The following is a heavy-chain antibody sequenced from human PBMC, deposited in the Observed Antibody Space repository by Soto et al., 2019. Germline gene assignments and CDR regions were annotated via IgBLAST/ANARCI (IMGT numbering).Heavy chain of an antibody. Sequence: GGSLRLSCAASGFTFDDYARHWVQQAPGKGLEWVSGISWYSGSIDYADSVKGRFTISRDNANNSLYLQMNSLRAEDNAVDYYSKPSLGSSYFKGAFDIWGQGTTVTVS. D-gene: IGHD6-6*01. CDR3: SKPSLGSSYFKGAFDI. CDR2: ISWYSGSI. J-gene: IGHJ3*02. CDR1: GFTFDDYA. V-gene: IGHV3-9*01.